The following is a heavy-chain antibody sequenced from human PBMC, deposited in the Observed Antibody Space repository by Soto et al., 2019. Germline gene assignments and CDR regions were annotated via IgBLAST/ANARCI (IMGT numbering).Heavy chain of an antibody. V-gene: IGHV4-31*03. CDR1: GGSISSGGYY. Sequence: SETLSLTCTVSGGSISSGGYYWSWIRQHPGKGLEWIGYIYYSGSTYYNPSLKSRVTISVDTSKNQFSLRLSSVTAADTAVYYCARDVAAATGGGLFDPWGQGTPVTVSS. D-gene: IGHD6-13*01. CDR3: ARDVAAATGGGLFDP. CDR2: IYYSGST. J-gene: IGHJ5*02.